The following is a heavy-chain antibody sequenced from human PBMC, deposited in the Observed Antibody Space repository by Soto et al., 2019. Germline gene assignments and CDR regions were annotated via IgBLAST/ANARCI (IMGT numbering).Heavy chain of an antibody. D-gene: IGHD3-3*01. J-gene: IGHJ6*02. CDR3: ARGGDWAGIFGVAELYGMDV. V-gene: IGHV4-4*07. CDR1: GGSISSYY. Sequence: KTSETLSLTCTVSGGSISSYYWSWIRQPAGKGLEWIGRIYTSGSTNYNPSLKSRVTMSVDTSKNQFSLKLSSVTAADTAVYYCARGGDWAGIFGVAELYGMDVWGQGTTVTVSS. CDR2: IYTSGST.